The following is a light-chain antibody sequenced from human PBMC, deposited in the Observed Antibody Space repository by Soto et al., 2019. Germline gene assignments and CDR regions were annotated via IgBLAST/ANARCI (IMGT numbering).Light chain of an antibody. CDR1: QSVSSDY. J-gene: IGKJ1*01. V-gene: IGKV3-20*01. CDR3: QQYGSSLPT. Sequence: EIVLSQSPGTLSLSPGERATLSCRASQSVSSDYIAWYQKKPGQAPRLLMYGTSSRATGIPDKFSGSGSGTDFTLTISRLEPEDFAVYYCQQYGSSLPTFGQGTKVDIK. CDR2: GTS.